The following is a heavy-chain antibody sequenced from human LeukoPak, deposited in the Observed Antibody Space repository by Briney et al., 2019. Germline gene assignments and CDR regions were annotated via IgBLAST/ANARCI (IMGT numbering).Heavy chain of an antibody. CDR2: IYSGGTT. J-gene: IGHJ4*02. Sequence: PGGSLRLSCAASGFTVSSNYMSWVRQAPGKGLEWVSVIYSGGTTYYADSVKGRFTISRDNSKNTLYLQMNSLRGEDTAVYYCAREPPSTVVQSDYWGQGTLVTVSS. CDR1: GFTVSSNY. CDR3: AREPPSTVVQSDY. V-gene: IGHV3-53*01. D-gene: IGHD4-23*01.